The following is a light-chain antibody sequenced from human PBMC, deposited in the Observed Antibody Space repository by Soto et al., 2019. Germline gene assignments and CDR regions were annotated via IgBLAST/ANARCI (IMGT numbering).Light chain of an antibody. Sequence: DIVLTQSPGILSLSPGERATLSCRASESGSSSFLVWYQQKPGQAPRLLIYGASSRATGIADRFSGSGSETDFTLTISRLEPQDFAMYYCQQYENSPITFGQGTRLEI. CDR2: GAS. CDR1: ESGSSSF. CDR3: QQYENSPIT. V-gene: IGKV3-20*01. J-gene: IGKJ5*01.